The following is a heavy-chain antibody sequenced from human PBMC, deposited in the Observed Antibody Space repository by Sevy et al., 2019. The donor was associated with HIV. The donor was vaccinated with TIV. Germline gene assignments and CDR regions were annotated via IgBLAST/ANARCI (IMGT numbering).Heavy chain of an antibody. V-gene: IGHV3-74*01. CDR3: ARDSAVTRMVK. D-gene: IGHD3-22*01. Sequence: GGSLRLSCAAPEFTFSSFWMHWVRQVPGKGLVWVSRINGDGRSTKYADSVRGRFTISRDNAKKTLYLQRDSLRAEDTAVYYCARDSAVTRMVKWGQGTMVTVSS. J-gene: IGHJ3*01. CDR2: INGDGRST. CDR1: EFTFSSFW.